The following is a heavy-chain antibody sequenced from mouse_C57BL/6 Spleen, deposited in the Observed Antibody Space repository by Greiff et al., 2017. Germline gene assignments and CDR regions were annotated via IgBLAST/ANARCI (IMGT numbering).Heavy chain of an antibody. CDR2: IYPGDGDT. V-gene: IGHV1-82*01. CDR3: ARGLYYGSSFFDY. J-gene: IGHJ2*01. Sequence: VQLQQSGPELVKPGASVKISCKASGYAFSSSWMNWVKQRPGKGLEWIGRIYPGDGDTNYNGKFKGKATLTADKSSSTAYMQLSNLPSEDSAVYFCARGLYYGSSFFDYWGQGTTLTVSS. CDR1: GYAFSSSW. D-gene: IGHD1-1*01.